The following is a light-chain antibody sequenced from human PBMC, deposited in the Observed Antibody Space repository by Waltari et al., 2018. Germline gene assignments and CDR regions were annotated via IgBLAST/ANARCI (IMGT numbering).Light chain of an antibody. CDR2: KIS. CDR3: LQATKFPRT. J-gene: IGKJ1*01. Sequence: DIVMTQTPLSSPVTLGQPASISCRSSQSLVHSNGNTYLSWLHQRPGQPPRLLIYKISKRCSGVPDRFSGSGAGTDCTLKISRVEAEDVGIYYCLQATKFPRTFGQGTRLEIK. V-gene: IGKV2-24*01. CDR1: QSLVHSNGNTY.